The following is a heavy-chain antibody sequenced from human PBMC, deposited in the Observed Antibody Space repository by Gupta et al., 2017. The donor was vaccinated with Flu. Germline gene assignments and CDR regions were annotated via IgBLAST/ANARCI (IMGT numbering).Heavy chain of an antibody. CDR1: GFTFSSYG. CDR3: ARGREIWRTYYYYGMDV. CDR2: IWYDGSNK. J-gene: IGHJ6*02. Sequence: QVQLVESGGGVVQPGRSLRLSCAASGFTFSSYGMHWVRQAPGKGLGWVAVIWYDGSNKYYADSVKGRFTISRDNSKNTLYLQMNSLRAEDTAVYYCARGREIWRTYYYYGMDVWGQGTTVTVSS. D-gene: IGHD3-3*01. V-gene: IGHV3-33*01.